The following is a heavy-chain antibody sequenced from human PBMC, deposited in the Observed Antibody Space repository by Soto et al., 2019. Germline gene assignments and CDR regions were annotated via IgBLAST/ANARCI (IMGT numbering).Heavy chain of an antibody. CDR3: ASLRRGVQWLVQEGWFDP. Sequence: SDTLSLTCAVDGGSFSGYYWSWIRQPPGKGLEWIGEINHSGSTNYNPSLKSRVTISVDTSKNQFSLKLSSVTAADTAVYYCASLRRGVQWLVQEGWFDPWGQGTLVTVS. J-gene: IGHJ5*02. V-gene: IGHV4-34*01. CDR1: GGSFSGYY. CDR2: INHSGST. D-gene: IGHD6-19*01.